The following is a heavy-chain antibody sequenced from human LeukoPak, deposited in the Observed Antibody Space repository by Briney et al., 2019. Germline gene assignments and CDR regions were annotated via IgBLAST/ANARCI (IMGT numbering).Heavy chain of an antibody. J-gene: IGHJ4*02. Sequence: AGSLSFSCVASGFTFSSYAMSWVPPAQGKGLEWFSAFSGSGGSKYSADYVKGRFTISRDNSKNTLYLQMNRLRGEDTAVYYCAKGIRSSVTKLNYFDYWGQGTLVTVSS. V-gene: IGHV3-23*01. CDR1: GFTFSSYA. D-gene: IGHD4-17*01. CDR2: FSGSGGSK. CDR3: AKGIRSSVTKLNYFDY.